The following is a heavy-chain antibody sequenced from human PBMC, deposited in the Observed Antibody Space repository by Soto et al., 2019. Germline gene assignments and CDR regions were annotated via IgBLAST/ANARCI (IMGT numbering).Heavy chain of an antibody. J-gene: IGHJ6*02. V-gene: IGHV1-69*08. CDR1: GGTFSRYS. CDR3: AREDRDRETGLVPAAIDGMDV. D-gene: IGHD2-2*01. Sequence: QVQLVQSGAEVKKPGSSVKVSCKASGGTFSRYSITWVRQAPGHGLEWIGRIIPIFGIASYAQKFQGRVTITADDSRSKADMELSSLRSDGTAVYYCAREDRDRETGLVPAAIDGMDVWGQGTTVTVSS. CDR2: IIPIFGIA.